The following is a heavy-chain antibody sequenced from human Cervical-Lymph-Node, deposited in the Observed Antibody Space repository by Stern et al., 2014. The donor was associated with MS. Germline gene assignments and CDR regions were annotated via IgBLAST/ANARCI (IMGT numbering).Heavy chain of an antibody. J-gene: IGHJ6*02. Sequence: MQLVGSGGGVVQPGWSLRLSCAVSGFSLSSLGMHWVGQAPGKGLEWVAVISFGGSNARYGDSVKGRFSISRDISNNTLYLQMNSLRPEDTALYYCLGVGDAMHVWGQGTTVIVSS. CDR3: LGVGDAMHV. V-gene: IGHV3-30*03. CDR1: GFSLSSLG. CDR2: ISFGGSNA.